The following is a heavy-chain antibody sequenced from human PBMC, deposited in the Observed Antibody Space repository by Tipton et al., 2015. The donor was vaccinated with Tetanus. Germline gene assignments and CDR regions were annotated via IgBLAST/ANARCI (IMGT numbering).Heavy chain of an antibody. D-gene: IGHD1-26*01. CDR2: IYFSGST. CDR1: GGSISSGGYY. Sequence: TLSLTCTVSGGSISSGGYYWSWIRQHPGKGLEWIGDIYFSGSTYYNPSLKSRVTISIDTSKSQFSLRLNSATAADTAVYYCARDQARGARGWNYFDYWGQGTLVTVSS. CDR3: ARDQARGARGWNYFDY. V-gene: IGHV4-31*03. J-gene: IGHJ4*02.